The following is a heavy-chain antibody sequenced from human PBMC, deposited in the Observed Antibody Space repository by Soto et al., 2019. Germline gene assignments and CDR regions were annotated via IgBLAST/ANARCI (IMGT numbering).Heavy chain of an antibody. CDR2: INHSGST. D-gene: IGHD3-3*01. CDR3: ARGRRFFPYYYYYYIDV. J-gene: IGHJ6*03. CDR1: GGSFSGYY. V-gene: IGHV4-34*01. Sequence: QVQLQQWGAGLLKPSETLSLTCAVYGGSFSGYYWSWIRQPPGKGLEWIGEINHSGSTNYNPSLKSRVTISVDTSKNQFSLKLSSVTAADTAVYYCARGRRFFPYYYYYYIDVWGKGTTVTVSS.